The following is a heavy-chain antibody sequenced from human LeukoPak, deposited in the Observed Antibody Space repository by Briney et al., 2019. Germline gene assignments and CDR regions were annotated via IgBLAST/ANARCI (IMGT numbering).Heavy chain of an antibody. D-gene: IGHD4-17*01. Sequence: GGSLRLSCAASGFTFNNYAMMWVRRAQGQGLEWVSAITGGGRTYYADSVKGRFTISRDNSKNTLYLQMNSLRAEDTALYFCARDPNGDYIGAFDFLGQGTVVTVSS. V-gene: IGHV3-23*01. CDR1: GFTFNNYA. CDR3: ARDPNGDYIGAFDF. J-gene: IGHJ3*01. CDR2: ITGGGRT.